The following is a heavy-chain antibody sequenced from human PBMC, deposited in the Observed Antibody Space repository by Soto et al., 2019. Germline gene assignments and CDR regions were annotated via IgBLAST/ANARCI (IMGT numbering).Heavy chain of an antibody. CDR3: AKDPQRGMATITDD. Sequence: GGALILSCAASGFTFSSYAMSWVLQAPGKGLEWVSAISGSGGSTYYADSVKGRFTISRDNSKNTLYLQMNSLRAEDTAVYYCAKDPQRGMATITDDWGQGTLVTVSS. V-gene: IGHV3-23*01. J-gene: IGHJ4*02. D-gene: IGHD5-12*01. CDR1: GFTFSSYA. CDR2: ISGSGGST.